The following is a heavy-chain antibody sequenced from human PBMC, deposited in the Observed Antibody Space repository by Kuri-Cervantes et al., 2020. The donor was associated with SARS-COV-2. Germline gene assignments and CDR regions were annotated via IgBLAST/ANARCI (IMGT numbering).Heavy chain of an antibody. CDR3: ASGLYGDYVCSY. CDR1: GGSISSHY. D-gene: IGHD4-17*01. J-gene: IGHJ4*02. V-gene: IGHV4-59*11. CDR2: IYYSGST. Sequence: ESLKISCTVSGGSISSHYWSWIRQPPGKGLEWIGYIYYSGSTNYNPSLKSRVTISVDTSKNQFSLKLSSVTAADTAVYYCASGLYGDYVCSYWGQGTLVTVSS.